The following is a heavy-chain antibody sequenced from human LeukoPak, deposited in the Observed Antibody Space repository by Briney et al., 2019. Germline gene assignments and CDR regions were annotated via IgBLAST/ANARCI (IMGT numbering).Heavy chain of an antibody. V-gene: IGHV3-64D*09. CDR2: ISGNGGST. CDR3: VKRGSRGTGYYFDY. CDR1: GFTFSSYA. J-gene: IGHJ4*02. Sequence: GGSLRLSCSASGFTFSSYAMNWVRQAPGKGLEYVSRISGNGGSTCYADSVKGRFTISRDNSKNTLYLKMSSLRAEDTAVYYCVKRGSRGTGYYFDYWGEGTLVTVSS. D-gene: IGHD1-14*01.